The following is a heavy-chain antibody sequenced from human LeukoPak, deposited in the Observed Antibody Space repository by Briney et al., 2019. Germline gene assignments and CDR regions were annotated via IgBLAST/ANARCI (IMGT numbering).Heavy chain of an antibody. CDR3: ARAASLWFGELYLDY. J-gene: IGHJ4*02. Sequence: GASVKVSCKASGYTFTDYAMHWVRQAPGQRLEWMGWINAGNGNTKYSQKFQGRVTVTRDTSASTAYMELSSLRSEDTAVYYCARAASLWFGELYLDYWGQGTLVTVSS. D-gene: IGHD3-10*01. V-gene: IGHV1-3*01. CDR2: INAGNGNT. CDR1: GYTFTDYA.